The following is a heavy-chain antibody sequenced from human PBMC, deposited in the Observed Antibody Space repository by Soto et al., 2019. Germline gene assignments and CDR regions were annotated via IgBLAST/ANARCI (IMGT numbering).Heavy chain of an antibody. CDR3: GRGSSCLNGIRYNWGWVGP. D-gene: IGHD1-1*01. CDR1: GFTFSTFA. Sequence: GGSLRLSCTTSGFTFSTFALHWVRQGPGKGLEWVAIIWPDGNDKYYADSVKGRFTISSDNSKNMVFLQMNSLRAEDTAVYYCGRGSSCLNGIRYNWGWVGPWGQGT. CDR2: IWPDGNDK. V-gene: IGHV3-33*01. J-gene: IGHJ5*02.